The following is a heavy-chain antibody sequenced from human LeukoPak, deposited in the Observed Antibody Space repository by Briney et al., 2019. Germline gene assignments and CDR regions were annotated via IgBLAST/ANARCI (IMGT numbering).Heavy chain of an antibody. D-gene: IGHD5-18*01. V-gene: IGHV3-30-3*01. CDR3: ARPTAMVTAYFDY. Sequence: GRSRRPSCQASGSTFSSYAMHWVRQVQGKGREWVEVISYDGSNKYYADSVKGRFTISRDNSKNALYLQMNSLRAEDTAVYYCARPTAMVTAYFDYWGQGTLVTVSS. CDR1: GSTFSSYA. CDR2: ISYDGSNK. J-gene: IGHJ4*02.